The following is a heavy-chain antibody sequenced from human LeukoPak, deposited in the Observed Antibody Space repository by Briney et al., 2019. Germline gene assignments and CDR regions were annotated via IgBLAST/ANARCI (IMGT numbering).Heavy chain of an antibody. CDR1: GDSVSSKTVA. Sequence: SQTLSLTCVISGDSVSSKTVAWNWIRQSLSRGLEWLGRTYYRSKWYNDYAVSVKSRITINPDTSKNQFSLQLNSVTPEDTAVYYCARYSGLGVPDYWGQGTLVTVSS. CDR3: ARYSGLGVPDY. CDR2: TYYRSKWYN. J-gene: IGHJ4*02. V-gene: IGHV6-1*01. D-gene: IGHD2-21*01.